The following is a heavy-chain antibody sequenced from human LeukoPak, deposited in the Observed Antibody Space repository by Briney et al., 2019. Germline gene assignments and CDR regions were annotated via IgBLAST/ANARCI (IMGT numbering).Heavy chain of an antibody. CDR3: ASFSDF. CDR1: GFTFSSYE. V-gene: IGHV3-48*03. Sequence: GGSLRLSCAASGFTFSSYEMTWGRQAPGRGLEWVAYISGSGSTISYADSVKGRFTISRDNAKNSLYLQMNSLRAEDTAVYYCASFSDFWGQGALVTVSA. CDR2: ISGSGSTI. J-gene: IGHJ4*02.